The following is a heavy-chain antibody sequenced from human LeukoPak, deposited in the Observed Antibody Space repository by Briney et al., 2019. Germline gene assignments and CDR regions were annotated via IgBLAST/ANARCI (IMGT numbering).Heavy chain of an antibody. J-gene: IGHJ6*03. CDR3: ARQAIVPKFDYYYYYMDV. V-gene: IGHV4-39*01. CDR1: GGSISSSSYY. CDR2: IYYSGST. Sequence: PSETLSLTCTVSGGSISSSSYYWGWLRQPPGKGLEWIGSIYYSGSTYYNPSLKSRVTISVDTSKNQFSLKLSSVTAADTAGYYCARQAIVPKFDYYYYYMDVWGKGTTVTVSS. D-gene: IGHD6-6*01.